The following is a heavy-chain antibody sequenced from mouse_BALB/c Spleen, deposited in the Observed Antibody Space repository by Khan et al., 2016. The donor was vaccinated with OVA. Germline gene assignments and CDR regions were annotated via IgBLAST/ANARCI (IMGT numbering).Heavy chain of an antibody. CDR2: ISSGSSTI. CDR1: GFTFSSFG. V-gene: IGHV5-17*02. CDR3: ARSGGNLYWYFDV. Sequence: EVELVESGGGLVQPGGSRKLSCAASGFTFSSFGMHWVRQAPEKGLEWVAYISSGSSTIYYADTVKGRFTISRDIPKNTLFLQMTSLRSEDAAMYYCARSGGNLYWYFDVWGAGTTVSVSS. D-gene: IGHD2-1*01. J-gene: IGHJ1*01.